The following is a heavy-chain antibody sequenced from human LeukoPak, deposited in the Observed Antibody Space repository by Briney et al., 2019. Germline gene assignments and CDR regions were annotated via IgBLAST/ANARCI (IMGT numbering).Heavy chain of an antibody. Sequence: GGSLRLSCAASGFTFSSYAMSWVRQAPEKGLEWVSVISDSGGDTSYADSGKGRFTISRDNSKNTLYLQMNSLRAEDTAVYYCGKTDCTSSSCYTIDYWGQGTLVTVSS. CDR1: GFTFSSYA. V-gene: IGHV3-23*01. CDR3: GKTDCTSSSCYTIDY. J-gene: IGHJ4*02. D-gene: IGHD2-2*02. CDR2: ISDSGGDT.